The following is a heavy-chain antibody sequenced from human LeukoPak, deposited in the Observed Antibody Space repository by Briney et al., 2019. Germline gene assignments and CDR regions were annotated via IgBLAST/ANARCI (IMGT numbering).Heavy chain of an antibody. Sequence: TSETLSLTCTVSGGSISSSSYYWGWIRQPPGKGLEWIGSIYYSGSTYYNPSLKSRVTISVDTSKNQFSLKLSSVTAADTAVYYCARIQLGYCSSTSCYNLPGVRFDPWGQGTLVTVSS. V-gene: IGHV4-39*07. CDR2: IYYSGST. D-gene: IGHD2-2*02. CDR1: GGSISSSSYY. CDR3: ARIQLGYCSSTSCYNLPGVRFDP. J-gene: IGHJ5*02.